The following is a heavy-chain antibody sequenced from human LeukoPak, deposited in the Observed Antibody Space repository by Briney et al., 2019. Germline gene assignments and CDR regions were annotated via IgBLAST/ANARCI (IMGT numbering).Heavy chain of an antibody. J-gene: IGHJ4*02. CDR2: ISYDGSNK. Sequence: GGSLRLSCAASGFTFSSYAMHWVRQAPGKRLEWVAVISYDGSNKYYADSVKGRFTISRDNSKNTLYLQMNSLRAEDTAVYYCASVMVREDFDYWGQGTLVTVSS. CDR3: ASVMVREDFDY. CDR1: GFTFSSYA. D-gene: IGHD3-10*01. V-gene: IGHV3-30*04.